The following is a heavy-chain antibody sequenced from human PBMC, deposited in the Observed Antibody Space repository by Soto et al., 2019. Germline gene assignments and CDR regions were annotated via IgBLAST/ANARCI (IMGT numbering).Heavy chain of an antibody. Sequence: PSETLSLTCTVSGGSISSYYWSWIRQPPGKGLEWIADIYYSGSTNYSPSLKSRVTISVDTSKNQFSLNLSSVTAADTAVYFCARSYYDILTGYSTRYYYYYYGMDVWGQGTTVTVSS. D-gene: IGHD3-9*01. V-gene: IGHV4-59*01. CDR3: ARSYYDILTGYSTRYYYYYYGMDV. J-gene: IGHJ6*02. CDR2: IYYSGST. CDR1: GGSISSYY.